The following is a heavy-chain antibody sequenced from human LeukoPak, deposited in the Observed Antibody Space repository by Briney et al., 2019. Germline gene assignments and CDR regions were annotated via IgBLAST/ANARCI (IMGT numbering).Heavy chain of an antibody. V-gene: IGHV3-30-3*02. CDR1: GFTFSNYA. CDR2: ISYDGNNK. Sequence: GGSLRLSCAASGFTFSNYAMHWVRQAPGKGLEWVAVISYDGNNKYDADSVKGRFTISRDNSKNTLYLQMNSLRAEDTAVYYCAKQDPTYSSGLWDWGQGTLVTVSS. D-gene: IGHD6-19*01. J-gene: IGHJ4*02. CDR3: AKQDPTYSSGLWD.